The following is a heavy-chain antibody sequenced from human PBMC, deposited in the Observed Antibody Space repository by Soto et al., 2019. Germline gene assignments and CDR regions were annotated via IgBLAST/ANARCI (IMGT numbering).Heavy chain of an antibody. CDR3: ARESGLRYSDWLAQPDYYYYLDV. CDR2: ISSSGSTI. V-gene: IGHV3-11*01. J-gene: IGHJ6*03. CDR1: GFTFSDYY. Sequence: GGSLRLSCTASGFTFSDYYMSWIRQAPGKGLEWVSYISSSGSTIYYADSVKGRFTISRDNAKNSLYLQMNSLRAEDTAVYYCARESGLRYSDWLAQPDYYYYLDVWGKATTVTVSS. D-gene: IGHD3-9*01.